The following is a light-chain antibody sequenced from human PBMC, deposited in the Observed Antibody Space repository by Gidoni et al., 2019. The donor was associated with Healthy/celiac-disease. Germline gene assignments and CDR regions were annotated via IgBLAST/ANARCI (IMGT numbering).Light chain of an antibody. J-gene: IGKJ2*01. CDR1: QSISSY. CDR2: AAS. V-gene: IGKV1-39*01. CDR3: QQYYSSLYT. Sequence: DIQITQSPSSLSASVGDRVTITCRASQSISSYLDWYQQKPGKAPKLLIYAASSLQSGVPSRFSGSGSGTDFTLTISSLQPEDFATYYCQQYYSSLYTFGQGTKVEIK.